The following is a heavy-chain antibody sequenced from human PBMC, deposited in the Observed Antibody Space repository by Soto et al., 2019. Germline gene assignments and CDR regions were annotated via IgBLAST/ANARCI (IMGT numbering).Heavy chain of an antibody. D-gene: IGHD3-22*01. CDR3: ARGVEDFGSSGYYFDY. Sequence: AASVKVSCKASGGTFSSYAISWVRQAPGQGLEWMGGIIPIFGTANYAQKFQGRVTITADESTSTAYMELSSLRSEDTAVYYCARGVEDFGSSGYYFDYWGQGTLVTVSS. J-gene: IGHJ4*02. CDR1: GGTFSSYA. CDR2: IIPIFGTA. V-gene: IGHV1-69*13.